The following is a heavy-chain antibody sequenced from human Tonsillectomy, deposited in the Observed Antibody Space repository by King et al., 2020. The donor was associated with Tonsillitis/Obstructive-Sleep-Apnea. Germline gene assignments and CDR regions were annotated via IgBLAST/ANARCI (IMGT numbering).Heavy chain of an antibody. Sequence: VQLVESGGGLGQPGGSLRLSCAASGFTSGNYWMTWVRQAPGKRLEWVASINQDGSEKYYVDSVRGRFTISRDNAKNSLCLQMNSLRAEDTAVYYCASSGYSYGHGYYYGMDVWGQGTTVTVSS. V-gene: IGHV3-7*03. J-gene: IGHJ6*02. CDR3: ASSGYSYGHGYYYGMDV. CDR2: INQDGSEK. CDR1: GFTSGNYW. D-gene: IGHD5-18*01.